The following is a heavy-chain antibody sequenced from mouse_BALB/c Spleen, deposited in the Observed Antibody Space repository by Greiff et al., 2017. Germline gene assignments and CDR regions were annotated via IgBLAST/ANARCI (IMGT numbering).Heavy chain of an antibody. CDR3: ARTSYAMDY. CDR2: IYPGDGDT. V-gene: IGHV1-82*01. Sequence: VQVVESGPELVKPGASVKISCKASGYAFSSSWMNWVKQRPGQGLEWIGRIYPGDGDTNYNGKFKGKATLTADKSSSTAYMQLSSLTSVDSAVYFCARTSYAMDYWGQGTSVTVSS. J-gene: IGHJ4*01. CDR1: GYAFSSSW.